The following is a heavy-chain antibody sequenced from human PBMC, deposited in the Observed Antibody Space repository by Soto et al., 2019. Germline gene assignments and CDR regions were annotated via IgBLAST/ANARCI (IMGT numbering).Heavy chain of an antibody. CDR1: GGSISSSSYY. CDR2: MHYSGKS. J-gene: IGHJ5*02. CDR3: ARLLRTFVGTNWFDL. V-gene: IGHV4-39*01. D-gene: IGHD2-21*01. Sequence: SETLSLTCSVSGGSISSSSYYWGWVRQPPGKGLEWIGSMHYSGKSDFNPSLQSRVTISVDTSQNQCSLKLTSVTAADAAVYYCARLLRTFVGTNWFDLWGRGTLVTVSS.